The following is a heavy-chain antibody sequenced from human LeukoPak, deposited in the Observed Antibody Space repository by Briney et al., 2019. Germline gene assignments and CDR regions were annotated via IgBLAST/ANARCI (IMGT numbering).Heavy chain of an antibody. J-gene: IGHJ4*02. Sequence: PSETLSLTCTVPGGTISSSHCSWIRQTPGRRVEWVGFSFYTGATNYNPSLKSRVTISVDTSKNQFSLRLNSVTSADTAVYYCARSRDGYSHLDYWGQGILVTVCS. CDR2: SFYTGAT. V-gene: IGHV4-59*01. CDR3: ARSRDGYSHLDY. CDR1: GGTISSSH. D-gene: IGHD5-24*01.